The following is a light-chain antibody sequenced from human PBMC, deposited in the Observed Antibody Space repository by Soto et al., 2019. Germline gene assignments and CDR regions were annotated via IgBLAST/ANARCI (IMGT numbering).Light chain of an antibody. CDR3: QQSSSSPPIT. J-gene: IGKJ5*01. CDR1: QNIDNY. Sequence: DIQLTQSPSSLSASLGDRVTISCRASQNIDNYLHWYQQKSGKAPEVLIYAASSLRDGVSSRFSGSGYGTEFTLTINNLQPEDFATYYCQQSSSSPPITFGQGTRLDI. V-gene: IGKV1-39*01. CDR2: AAS.